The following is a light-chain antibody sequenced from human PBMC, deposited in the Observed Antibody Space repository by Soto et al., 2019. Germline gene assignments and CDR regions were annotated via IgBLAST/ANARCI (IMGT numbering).Light chain of an antibody. CDR2: DAS. CDR3: QQRDNWPWT. J-gene: IGKJ1*01. CDR1: QSVRSN. V-gene: IGKV3-11*01. Sequence: EIVLTQSPATLSLSPGERATLSCRASQSVRSNLAWYQQKPGQAPRLLIYDASNRATGIPGRFSGSGSGTDFTLAISNREAEDFAVYYCQQRDNWPWTFGQGAKVEIK.